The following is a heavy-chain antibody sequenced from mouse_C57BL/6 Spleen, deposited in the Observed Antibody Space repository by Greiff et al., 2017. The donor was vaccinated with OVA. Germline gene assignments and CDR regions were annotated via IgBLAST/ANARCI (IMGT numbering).Heavy chain of an antibody. CDR2: ILPGSGST. J-gene: IGHJ4*01. V-gene: IGHV1-9*01. CDR1: GYTFTGYW. Sequence: VQLQQSGAELMKPGASVKLSCKATGYTFTGYWIEWVKQRPGHGLEWIGEILPGSGSTNYNEKFKGKATFTADTSSNTAYMQLSSLTTEDSAIYYCARLTTVVATHYYAMDYWGQGTSVTVSS. CDR3: ARLTTVVATHYYAMDY. D-gene: IGHD1-1*01.